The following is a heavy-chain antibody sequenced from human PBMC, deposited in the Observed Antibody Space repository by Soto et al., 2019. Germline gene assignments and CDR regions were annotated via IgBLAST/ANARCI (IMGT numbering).Heavy chain of an antibody. V-gene: IGHV3-30-3*01. J-gene: IGHJ3*02. CDR2: ISYDGSNK. Sequence: VGSLRLSCAASGFTFSSYAMHWVRQAPGKGLEWVAVISYDGSNKYYADSVKGRFTISRDNSKNTLYLQMNSLRAEDTAVYYCARDFVVVVADTRMDAFDIWGQGTMVTVSS. D-gene: IGHD2-15*01. CDR3: ARDFVVVVADTRMDAFDI. CDR1: GFTFSSYA.